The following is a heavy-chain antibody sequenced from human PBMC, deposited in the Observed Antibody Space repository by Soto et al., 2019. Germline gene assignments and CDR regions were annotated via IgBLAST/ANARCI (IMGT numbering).Heavy chain of an antibody. CDR1: GYSFTDYH. Sequence: SVKVSCKASGYSFTDYHIHWVRQAPGQGLEWLGRINPKSGGTSTAQKFQGWVTMTRDRSISTVYMELARLRSDDTAVYFCARGHSTDCSNGVCSFFYNHEMDVWGQGTTVTVSS. D-gene: IGHD2-8*01. J-gene: IGHJ6*02. V-gene: IGHV1-2*04. CDR3: ARGHSTDCSNGVCSFFYNHEMDV. CDR2: INPKSGGT.